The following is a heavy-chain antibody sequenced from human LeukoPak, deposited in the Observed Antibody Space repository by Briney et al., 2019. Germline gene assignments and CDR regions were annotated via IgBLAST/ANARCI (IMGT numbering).Heavy chain of an antibody. CDR2: FDPEDGET. V-gene: IGHV1-24*01. Sequence: ASVKVSCKVSGYTLTELSMHWVRQAPGKGLEWMGGFDPEDGETIYAQKFQGRVTMTEDTSTDTAYMELSSLRSEDTAVYYCATTPSTRHYDFWSGSNRGYFQHWGQGTLVTVSS. J-gene: IGHJ1*01. D-gene: IGHD3-3*01. CDR1: GYTLTELS. CDR3: ATTPSTRHYDFWSGSNRGYFQH.